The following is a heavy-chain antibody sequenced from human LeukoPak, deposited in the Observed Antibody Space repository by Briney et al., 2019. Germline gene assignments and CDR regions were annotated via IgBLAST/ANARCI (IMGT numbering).Heavy chain of an antibody. Sequence: GGSLRLSCAASGFIFSTYSFSWVRQAPGKGLEWVSVITGSGGNTYYADSVKGRFTISKDNSKNTVYLQMSSLRVDDTAVYYCAKAASSSWPSYYYGMDVWGQGTTVTVSS. V-gene: IGHV3-23*01. CDR2: ITGSGGNT. CDR1: GFIFSTYS. D-gene: IGHD6-13*01. J-gene: IGHJ6*02. CDR3: AKAASSSWPSYYYGMDV.